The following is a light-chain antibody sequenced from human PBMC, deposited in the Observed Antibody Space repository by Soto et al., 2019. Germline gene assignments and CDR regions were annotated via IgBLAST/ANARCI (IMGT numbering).Light chain of an antibody. V-gene: IGLV2-11*01. CDR2: DVS. J-gene: IGLJ7*01. CDR3: CSYAGSSAV. Sequence: QSALTQPRSVSGSPGQSVTISCTGTSSDVGGYNYVSWYQQHPGKAPKLMIYDVSKRPSGVPDRFSGSKSGNTASLTISGHQAEDEADYYCCSYAGSSAVFGGGTQLTVL. CDR1: SSDVGGYNY.